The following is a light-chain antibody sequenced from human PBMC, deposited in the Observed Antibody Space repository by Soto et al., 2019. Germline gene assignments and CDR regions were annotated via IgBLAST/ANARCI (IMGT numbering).Light chain of an antibody. Sequence: EIVLTQSPGTLSLSPGERATLSCRASQSVSSSYLAWYQQKPGQATRLLIYGASSRATGIPDRFSGSGSGTDFTISINRLEPEEIAVYYSQQYGSSPSITFGQGTRLEIK. V-gene: IGKV3-20*01. CDR3: QQYGSSPSIT. J-gene: IGKJ5*01. CDR1: QSVSSSY. CDR2: GAS.